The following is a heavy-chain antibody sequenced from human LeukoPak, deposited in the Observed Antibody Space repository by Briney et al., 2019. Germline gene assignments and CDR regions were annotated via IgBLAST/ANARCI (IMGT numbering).Heavy chain of an antibody. J-gene: IGHJ4*02. V-gene: IGHV4-59*01. Sequence: SETLSLTCTVSGGSISSFFWSWIRQPPGKGLEWIGYVHSGGSTKYNPSLKSRLIISVDMSKNQFSLKLRSVSVADTAVYYCARLAPGNYDILTGDPKVVFDYWGQGVLVTVSS. CDR3: ARLAPGNYDILTGDPKVVFDY. D-gene: IGHD3-9*01. CDR2: VHSGGST. CDR1: GGSISSFF.